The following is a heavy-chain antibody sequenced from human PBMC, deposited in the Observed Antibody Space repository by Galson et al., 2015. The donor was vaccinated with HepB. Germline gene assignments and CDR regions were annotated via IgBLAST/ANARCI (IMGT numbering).Heavy chain of an antibody. Sequence: SLRLYCAASGFTFSSYRMSWVRQAPGKGLEWVANIKQDGSEKYYVDSVKGRFTISRDNAKNSLYLQMNSLRAEDTAVYYCAGAIAAAGEGYFDYWGQGTLVTVSS. CDR3: AGAIAAAGEGYFDY. D-gene: IGHD6-13*01. CDR2: IKQDGSEK. V-gene: IGHV3-7*03. CDR1: GFTFSSYR. J-gene: IGHJ4*02.